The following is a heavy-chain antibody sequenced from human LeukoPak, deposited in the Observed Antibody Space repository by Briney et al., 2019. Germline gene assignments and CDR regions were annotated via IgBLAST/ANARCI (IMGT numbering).Heavy chain of an antibody. CDR2: INHSGST. CDR3: ARQGRLRSADYYYYYYMDV. CDR1: GGSFSGSY. V-gene: IGHV4-34*01. Sequence: SETLSLTCAVYGGSFSGSYWNWIRQPPGKGLEWIGEINHSGSTNYNPSLKSRVTISVDTSKIQFSLKLSSVTAADTAVYYCARQGRLRSADYYYYYYMDVWGKGTTVTISS. D-gene: IGHD4-17*01. J-gene: IGHJ6*03.